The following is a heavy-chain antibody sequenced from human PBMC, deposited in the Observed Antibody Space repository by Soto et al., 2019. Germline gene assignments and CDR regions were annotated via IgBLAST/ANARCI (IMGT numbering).Heavy chain of an antibody. CDR2: IYYSGST. J-gene: IGHJ4*02. CDR3: ARSYDILTGYYFDY. D-gene: IGHD3-9*01. V-gene: IGHV4-39*01. CDR1: GGSISSSSYY. Sequence: ETLSLTCTVSGGSISSSSYYWGWIRQPPGKGLEWIGSIYYSGSTYYNPSLKSRVTISVDTSKNQFSLKLSSVTAADTAVYYCARSYDILTGYYFDYWGQGTLVTVSS.